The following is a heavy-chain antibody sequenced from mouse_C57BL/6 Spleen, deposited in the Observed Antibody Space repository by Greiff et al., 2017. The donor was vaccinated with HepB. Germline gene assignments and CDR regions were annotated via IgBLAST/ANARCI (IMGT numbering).Heavy chain of an antibody. CDR3: AIDYSAQYYAMDY. CDR1: GYTFTSYW. Sequence: QVQLQQPGAELVRPGSSVKLSCKASGYTFTSYWMHWVKQRPIQGLEWIGNIDPSDSETHYNQKFKDKATLTVDKSSSTAYMQLSSLTSEDSAVYYCAIDYSAQYYAMDYWGQGTSVTVSS. J-gene: IGHJ4*01. CDR2: IDPSDSET. V-gene: IGHV1-52*01. D-gene: IGHD2-12*01.